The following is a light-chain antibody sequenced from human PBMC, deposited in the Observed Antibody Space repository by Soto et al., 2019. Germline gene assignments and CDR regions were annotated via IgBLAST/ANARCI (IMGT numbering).Light chain of an antibody. CDR1: QSVSSN. CDR2: GAS. V-gene: IGKV3-15*01. CDR3: QRYNDWPPYT. Sequence: EIVMTQSPATLSVSPGDRATLSCRASQSVSSNLAWYQQKPGQAPRLLIYGASTRATGIPARFSGSGSGTDFTLTISSLQSEDFAVYYCQRYNDWPPYTFGQGTNLEIK. J-gene: IGKJ2*01.